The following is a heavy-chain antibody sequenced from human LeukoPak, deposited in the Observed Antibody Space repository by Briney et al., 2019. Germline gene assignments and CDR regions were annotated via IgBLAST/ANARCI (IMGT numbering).Heavy chain of an antibody. V-gene: IGHV3-30*03. CDR3: AREPGIAEHYFDY. Sequence: GGSLRLSCAASGFTFSSYGMHWVRQAPGKGLEWVAVISYDGSNKYYADSVKGRFTISRDNSKNTLYLQMNSLRAEDTAVYYCAREPGIAEHYFDYWGQGTLVTVSS. D-gene: IGHD6-13*01. CDR2: ISYDGSNK. CDR1: GFTFSSYG. J-gene: IGHJ4*02.